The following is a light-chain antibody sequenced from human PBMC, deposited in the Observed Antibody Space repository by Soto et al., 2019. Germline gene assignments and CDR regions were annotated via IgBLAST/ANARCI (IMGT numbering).Light chain of an antibody. CDR3: QQYNNWPPYT. CDR1: QSVSSN. CDR2: GAS. V-gene: IGKV3-15*01. Sequence: EIVMTQSPATLSVSPGERATLSCRASQSVSSNLAWYQQKPGQATRLLIYGASTRATGIPARFSGSGSGTEFTLTISSLQSEDFAVYYCQQYNNWPPYTCGQGTKLEIK. J-gene: IGKJ2*01.